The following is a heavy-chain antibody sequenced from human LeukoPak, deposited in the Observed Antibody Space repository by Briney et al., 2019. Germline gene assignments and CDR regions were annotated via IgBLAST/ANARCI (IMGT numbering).Heavy chain of an antibody. V-gene: IGHV4-39*01. CDR2: IYYSGST. D-gene: IGHD3-10*01. J-gene: IGHJ4*02. Sequence: PSETLSLTCTVSGGSISSSSYYWGWIRQPPGKGLEWIGSIYYSGSTYYNPSLKSRVTISVDTSKNQFSLKLSSVTAADTAVYYCARRVPMVRGRYFDYWGQGTLVTVSS. CDR1: GGSISSSSYY. CDR3: ARRVPMVRGRYFDY.